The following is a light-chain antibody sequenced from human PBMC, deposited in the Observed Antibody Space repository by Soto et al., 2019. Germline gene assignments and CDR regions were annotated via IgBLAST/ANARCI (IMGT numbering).Light chain of an antibody. CDR1: QSVASSY. V-gene: IGKV3-20*01. Sequence: EIVLTQSPGTLSLSPGEGATLSCRASQSVASSYLAWYQQKPGQAPRLLIYGASNRATGTPDRFSGGGSGTDFTLSISRLEPEDIAVYYCQQYGSSSYTFGQGTKLEIK. CDR3: QQYGSSSYT. J-gene: IGKJ2*01. CDR2: GAS.